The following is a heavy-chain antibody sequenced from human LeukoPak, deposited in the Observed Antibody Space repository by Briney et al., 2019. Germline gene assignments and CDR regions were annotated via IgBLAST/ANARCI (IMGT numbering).Heavy chain of an antibody. J-gene: IGHJ4*02. CDR3: ARGATYDILTGYPSPDS. D-gene: IGHD3-9*01. CDR2: IYYSGST. Sequence: SSETLSLTCTVSGGSIRGNYWSWIRQPPGKGLEWIGNIYYSGSTNYNPSLKSRITMSVDMSKNQFSLRLSTVTAADTVVYYCARGATYDILTGYPSPDSWGQGILVTVSS. V-gene: IGHV4-59*01. CDR1: GGSIRGNY.